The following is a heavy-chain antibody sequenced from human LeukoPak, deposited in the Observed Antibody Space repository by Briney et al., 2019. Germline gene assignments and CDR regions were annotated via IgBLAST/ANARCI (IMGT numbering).Heavy chain of an antibody. J-gene: IGHJ4*02. D-gene: IGHD1-26*01. Sequence: VASVKVSCKASGYTFTGYYMHWVRQAPGKGLEWMGGFDPEDGETIYAQKFQGRVTMTEDTSTDTAYMELSSLRSEDTAVYYCATSPYSGSYLFDYWGQGTLVTVSS. CDR2: FDPEDGET. CDR3: ATSPYSGSYLFDY. CDR1: GYTFTGYY. V-gene: IGHV1-24*01.